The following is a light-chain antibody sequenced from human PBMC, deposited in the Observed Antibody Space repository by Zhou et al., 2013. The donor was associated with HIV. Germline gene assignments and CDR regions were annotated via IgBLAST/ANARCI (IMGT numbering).Light chain of an antibody. CDR1: QSVDSSF. Sequence: EIVLTQSPGTLSLSPGERATLSCRASQSVDSSFLAWYQQKPGQAPRLLIYGASTRATGIPDRFSGSGSGTDFTLTISRLEPEDFAVYYCQQRASWPLTFGGGTKVEIK. V-gene: IGKV3D-20*02. CDR3: QQRASWPLT. J-gene: IGKJ4*01. CDR2: GAS.